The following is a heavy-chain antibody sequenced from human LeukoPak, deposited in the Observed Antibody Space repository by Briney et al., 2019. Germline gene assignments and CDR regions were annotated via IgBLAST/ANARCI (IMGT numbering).Heavy chain of an antibody. CDR1: GFTFSSYA. CDR3: ARDLGGFDY. V-gene: IGHV3-21*01. D-gene: IGHD3-16*01. Sequence: GGSLRLSCAASGFTFSSYAMHWVRQAPGKGLEWVSSISSSSSYIYYADSVKGRFTISRDNAKNSLYLQMNSLRAEDTAVYYCARDLGGFDYWGQGTLVTVSS. CDR2: ISSSSSYI. J-gene: IGHJ4*02.